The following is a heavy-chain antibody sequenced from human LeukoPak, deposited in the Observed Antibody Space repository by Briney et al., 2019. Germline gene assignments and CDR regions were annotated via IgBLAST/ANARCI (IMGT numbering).Heavy chain of an antibody. CDR2: IYSGGST. Sequence: GGSLRLSCAASGFTVSSNYMRWVRQAPGKGLEWVSVIYSGGSTYYADSVKGRFTISRDNSKNTLYLQMNSLRAEDTAVYYCASTIDGNYWYFDLWGRGTLVTVSS. D-gene: IGHD5-24*01. CDR3: ASTIDGNYWYFDL. CDR1: GFTVSSNY. V-gene: IGHV3-53*01. J-gene: IGHJ2*01.